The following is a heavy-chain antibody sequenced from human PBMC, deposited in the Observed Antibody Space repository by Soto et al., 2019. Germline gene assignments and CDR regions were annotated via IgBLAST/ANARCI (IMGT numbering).Heavy chain of an antibody. Sequence: ASVKVSCKASGYTFTNYAIHWVRQAPGQRLEWMGWINAGNGYTKYSQKFQGRVTITRDASASTAYMDLSSLRSEDTAVYYCARGYCSSISCYYYGMDVWGQGTTVTVSS. CDR1: GYTFTNYA. CDR3: ARGYCSSISCYYYGMDV. D-gene: IGHD2-2*01. V-gene: IGHV1-3*01. J-gene: IGHJ6*02. CDR2: INAGNGYT.